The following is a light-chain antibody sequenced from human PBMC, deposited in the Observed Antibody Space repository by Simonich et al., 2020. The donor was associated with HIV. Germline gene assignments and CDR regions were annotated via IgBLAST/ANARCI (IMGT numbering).Light chain of an antibody. J-gene: IGKJ4*01. CDR2: WAS. Sequence: DIVMTQSPDSLAVSLGERATINCKSSQSVLYSSKTQNYLAWYQHKPGQPPKLLIDWASTRESGVPYRFSGSGSGTDFTLIISSLQAEDVAVYYCQQYYSTPLTFGGGTKVEIK. V-gene: IGKV4-1*01. CDR1: QSVLYSSKTQNY. CDR3: QQYYSTPLT.